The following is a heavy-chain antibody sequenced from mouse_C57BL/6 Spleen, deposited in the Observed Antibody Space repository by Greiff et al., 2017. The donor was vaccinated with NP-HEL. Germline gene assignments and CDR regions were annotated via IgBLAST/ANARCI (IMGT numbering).Heavy chain of an antibody. Sequence: VQLQQSGAELVRPGASVTLSCKASGYTFTDYEMHWVKQTPVHGLEWIGAIDPETGGTAYNQKFKGKAILTADKSSSTAYMELRSLTSEDSAVYYCTFNYGNWYYFDYWGQGTTLTVSS. V-gene: IGHV1-15*01. CDR2: IDPETGGT. D-gene: IGHD2-1*01. CDR1: GYTFTDYE. CDR3: TFNYGNWYYFDY. J-gene: IGHJ2*01.